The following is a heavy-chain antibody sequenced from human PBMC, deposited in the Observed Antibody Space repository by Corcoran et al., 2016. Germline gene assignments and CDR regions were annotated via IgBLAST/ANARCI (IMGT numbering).Heavy chain of an antibody. CDR1: GFTFGDYA. J-gene: IGHJ4*02. CDR3: TRELAHDILTGIAFDY. CDR2: IRSKAYGGTT. V-gene: IGHV3-49*03. D-gene: IGHD3-9*01. Sequence: EVQLVESGGGLVQPGRSLRLSCTASGFTFGDYAMSWFRQAPGKGLEWVGFIRSKAYGGTTEYAASVKGRFTISRDDSKSIAYLQMNSLKTEDTAVYYCTRELAHDILTGIAFDYWGQGTLVTVSS.